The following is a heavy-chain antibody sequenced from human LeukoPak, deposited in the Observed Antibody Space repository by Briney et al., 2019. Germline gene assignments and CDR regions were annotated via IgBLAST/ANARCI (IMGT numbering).Heavy chain of an antibody. CDR3: ARDPQDDYVWGNNRFGGAFDI. V-gene: IGHV3-11*04. CDR1: GFKISDYY. Sequence: AGGSLRLSCAVSGFKISDYYMNWIRQAPGKGLEWVSYISSSGNTIYYADSVNGRFTISRDNAKNSLYLQMNSLRAEDTAVYYCARDPQDDYVWGNNRFGGAFDIWGQGTMVTVSS. J-gene: IGHJ3*02. CDR2: ISSSGNTI. D-gene: IGHD3-16*02.